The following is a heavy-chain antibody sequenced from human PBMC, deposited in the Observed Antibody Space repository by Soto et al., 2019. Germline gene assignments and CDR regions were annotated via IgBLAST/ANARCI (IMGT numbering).Heavy chain of an antibody. CDR1: GFTFSSYS. CDR2: ISSSSSYI. J-gene: IGHJ6*02. CDR3: GRDEVRYGVGV. Sequence: PGGSLRLSCAASGFTFSSYSMNWVRQPPGKGLEWISSISSSSSYIYYAASVKGRFTISRDTTHNSVSLQMNSLRAEDTALYYCGRDEVRYGVGVWGQVTTVTATS. V-gene: IGHV3-21*06.